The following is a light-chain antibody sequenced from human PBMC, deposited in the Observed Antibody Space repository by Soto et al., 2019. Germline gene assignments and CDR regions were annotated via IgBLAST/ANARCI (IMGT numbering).Light chain of an antibody. V-gene: IGKV3-11*01. Sequence: DIVLTQSPATLSLSPGEGASLSCRASHNVYSFLAWYQQQPGQSPRLLIYDASRRATRIPARFSGSGSGTDFTLTISSLQPEDFAVYYCQQRDKWPLSFGSGPRVEI. CDR1: HNVYSF. CDR3: QQRDKWPLS. J-gene: IGKJ4*01. CDR2: DAS.